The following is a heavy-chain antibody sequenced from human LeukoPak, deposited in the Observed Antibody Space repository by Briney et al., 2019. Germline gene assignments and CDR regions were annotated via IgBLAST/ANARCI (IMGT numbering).Heavy chain of an antibody. CDR2: INPNSGGT. D-gene: IGHD6-6*01. V-gene: IGHV1-2*02. J-gene: IGHJ4*02. CDR1: GYTFPGYY. CDR3: AREHSSSSGKVFDY. Sequence: ASVKVSCKASGYTFPGYYMHWVRQSPGQGLEWMGWINPNSGGTNYAQKFQGRVTMTRDTSISTAYMELSRLRSDDTAVYYCAREHSSSSGKVFDYWGQGTLVTVSS.